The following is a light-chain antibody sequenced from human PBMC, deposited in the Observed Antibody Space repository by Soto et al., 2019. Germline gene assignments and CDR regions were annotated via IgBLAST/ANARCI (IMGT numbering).Light chain of an antibody. CDR3: QQRSNWPLT. CDR2: EAS. Sequence: EIVLTQSPATLSLSPGERATLSCRACQSVSSYLAWYQQKPGQAPSLLMYEASIRATGIPARFSGSGSGTDFTLTISSLEPEDFAVYYCQQRSNWPLTFGGGTKVEIK. J-gene: IGKJ4*01. V-gene: IGKV3-11*01. CDR1: QSVSSY.